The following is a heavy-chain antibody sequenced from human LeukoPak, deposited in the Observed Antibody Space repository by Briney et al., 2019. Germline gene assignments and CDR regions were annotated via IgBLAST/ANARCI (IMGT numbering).Heavy chain of an antibody. Sequence: KPGGSLRLSCAASGFTFSTYSMNWVRQAPGKGLECVSSISSGTGYRYYADSVKGRFTISRDNAENSLYLQMNSLRAEDTGVYYCARGVKLLDYWGQGTLVTVSS. CDR2: ISSGTGYR. CDR3: ARGVKLLDY. J-gene: IGHJ4*02. V-gene: IGHV3-21*01. D-gene: IGHD1-1*01. CDR1: GFTFSTYS.